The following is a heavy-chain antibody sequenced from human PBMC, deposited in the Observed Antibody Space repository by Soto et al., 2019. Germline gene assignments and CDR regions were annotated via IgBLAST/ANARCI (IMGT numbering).Heavy chain of an antibody. CDR2: ISGRGTGT. Sequence: EVQLLESGGGLVQPGGSLRLSCAASGFTFSSSATSWVRQAPGKGLEWVSAISGRGTGTYYADSVKGRCTISRDNSKSTVYLQMNSLRAEDTAVYYCAKGGWGEKNDYWGQGTLVTVSS. J-gene: IGHJ4*02. D-gene: IGHD3-10*01. CDR1: GFTFSSSA. V-gene: IGHV3-23*01. CDR3: AKGGWGEKNDY.